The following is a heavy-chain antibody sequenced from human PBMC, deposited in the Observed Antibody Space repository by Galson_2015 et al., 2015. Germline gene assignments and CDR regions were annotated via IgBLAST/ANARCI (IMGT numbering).Heavy chain of an antibody. Sequence: SLRLSCAASGFTFISYGMHWVRQAPGKGLEWGAIISYDGTNKYYVDSVKGRFTISRDNSKKTLYLQMNSLRAEDTAVYYCAKSGGSSWRGYLDLWGRGTLVSVSS. V-gene: IGHV3-30*18. CDR2: ISYDGTNK. J-gene: IGHJ2*01. CDR1: GFTFISYG. D-gene: IGHD6-13*01. CDR3: AKSGGSSWRGYLDL.